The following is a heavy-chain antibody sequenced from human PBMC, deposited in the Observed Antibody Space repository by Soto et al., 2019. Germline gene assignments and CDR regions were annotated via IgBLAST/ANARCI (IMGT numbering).Heavy chain of an antibody. CDR1: GYTFTSYG. D-gene: IGHD2-2*01. V-gene: IGHV1-18*04. J-gene: IGHJ5*02. CDR2: ISAYNGNT. CDR3: ARQYCSSTSCSWFDP. Sequence: ASVKVSCKASGYTFTSYGISWVRQAPGQGLEWTGWISAYNGNTNYAQKLQGRVTMTTDTSTSTAYMELRSLRSDDTAVYYCARQYCSSTSCSWFDPWGQGTLVTVSS.